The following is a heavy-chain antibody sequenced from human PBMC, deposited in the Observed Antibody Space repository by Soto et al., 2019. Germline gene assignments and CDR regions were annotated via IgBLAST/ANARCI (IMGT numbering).Heavy chain of an antibody. CDR2: ISYDGSHK. V-gene: IGHV3-30*03. Sequence: GGSLRLSCAGSGFTFSNYGLHWVRQAPGKGLEWVAVISYDGSHKYYADSVKGRFTISRDNSNNMLYLQMDSLRAEDTAVYYCARDQGYYYGMDVWGQGTTVTVSS. J-gene: IGHJ6*02. CDR1: GFTFSNYG. CDR3: ARDQGYYYGMDV.